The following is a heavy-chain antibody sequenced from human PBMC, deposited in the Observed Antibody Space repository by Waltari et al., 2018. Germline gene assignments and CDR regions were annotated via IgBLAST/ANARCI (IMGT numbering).Heavy chain of an antibody. V-gene: IGHV4-34*01. CDR1: GGSFSGSY. J-gene: IGHJ3*02. D-gene: IGHD2-21*01. Sequence: VQLQQWGAGLLKPSETLSLTCAVYGGSFSGSYWSWIRQPPGKGLEWIGEINHSGSTNYNPSRKSRVTISVDTSKNQFSLKLSSVTAADTAVYYCARGGGSVVGLDAFDIWGQGTMVTVSS. CDR3: ARGGGSVVGLDAFDI. CDR2: INHSGST.